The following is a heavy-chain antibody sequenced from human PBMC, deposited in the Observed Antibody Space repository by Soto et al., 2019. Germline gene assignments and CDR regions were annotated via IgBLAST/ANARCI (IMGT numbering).Heavy chain of an antibody. CDR1: GFTFSNYD. CDR2: ITTAGDT. V-gene: IGHV3-13*01. J-gene: IGHJ6*02. CDR3: ARELHGGSYGMDV. Sequence: GGSLRLSCAASGFTFSNYDMHWVRQLTGKGLEWVSGITTAGDTYYAGSVKGRFTISREKAKNSLYLQMNSLTAGDTALYYCARELHGGSYGMDVWGQGTTVTVSS.